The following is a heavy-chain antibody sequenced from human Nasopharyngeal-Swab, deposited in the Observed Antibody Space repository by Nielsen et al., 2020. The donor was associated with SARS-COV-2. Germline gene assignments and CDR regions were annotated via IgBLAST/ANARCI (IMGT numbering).Heavy chain of an antibody. CDR2: ISYDGSNK. Sequence: GGSLRLSCAASGFTFSSYAMHWVRPAPGKGLEWVAVISYDGSNKYYADSVKGRFTISRDNSKNTLYLQMNSLRAEDTAVYYCARDLFHSSSWYEDYWGQGTLVTVSS. D-gene: IGHD6-13*01. CDR3: ARDLFHSSSWYEDY. J-gene: IGHJ4*02. CDR1: GFTFSSYA. V-gene: IGHV3-30*04.